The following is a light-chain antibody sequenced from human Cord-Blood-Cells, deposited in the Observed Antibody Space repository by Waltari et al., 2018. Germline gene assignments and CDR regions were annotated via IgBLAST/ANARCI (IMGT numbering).Light chain of an antibody. J-gene: IGKJ1*01. CDR2: DAS. Sequence: ILLTQSPATLSWSPGERATLSCRASQSVSSYLAWYQQKPGQPPRLLIYDASNRATRITARFSGSGSGTDFTITISSLVAEDFAVYYCQQRWTFGQGTKVEIK. CDR1: QSVSSY. CDR3: QQRWT. V-gene: IGKV3-11*01.